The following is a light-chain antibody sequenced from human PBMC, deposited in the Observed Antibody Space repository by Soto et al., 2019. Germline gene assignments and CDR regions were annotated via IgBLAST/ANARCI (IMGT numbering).Light chain of an antibody. CDR3: SSYTSSRTSV. Sequence: QSALTQPASVSGSPGQSITISCTGTSSDVGVYNYVSWYQQHPGKAPKLMIYEVSNRPSGVSNRFSGSKSGNTASLTISGLQAEDEADYYCSSYTSSRTSVFGGGTKLTVL. J-gene: IGLJ3*02. V-gene: IGLV2-14*01. CDR1: SSDVGVYNY. CDR2: EVS.